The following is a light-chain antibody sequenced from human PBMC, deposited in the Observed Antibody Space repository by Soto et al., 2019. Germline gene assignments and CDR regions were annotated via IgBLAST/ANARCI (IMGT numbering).Light chain of an antibody. J-gene: IGKJ3*01. CDR2: GAS. CDR1: QSVSSNY. Sequence: EIVLTQSPGTLSLSPGERATLSCRASQSVSSNYLAWYQQKPGQAPRLLIYGASTRATGIPDRFSGGGSGTDFTLTISRLEPEDFAVYYCQQYGRSPGLFTFGPGTKVDIK. CDR3: QQYGRSPGLFT. V-gene: IGKV3-20*01.